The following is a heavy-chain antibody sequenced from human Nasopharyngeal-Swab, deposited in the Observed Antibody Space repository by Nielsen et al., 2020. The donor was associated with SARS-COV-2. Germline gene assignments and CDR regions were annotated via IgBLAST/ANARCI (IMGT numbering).Heavy chain of an antibody. CDR3: ARERPADRAFDI. CDR1: GFTFSSYA. CDR2: ISYDGSNK. Sequence: RGSLRLSCAASGFTFSSYAMHWVRQAPGKGLEWVAVISYDGSNKYYADSVKGRFTISRDNSKNTLYLQMNSLRAEDTAVYYCARERPADRAFDIWGQGTMVTVSS. V-gene: IGHV3-30-3*01. J-gene: IGHJ3*02. D-gene: IGHD2-2*01.